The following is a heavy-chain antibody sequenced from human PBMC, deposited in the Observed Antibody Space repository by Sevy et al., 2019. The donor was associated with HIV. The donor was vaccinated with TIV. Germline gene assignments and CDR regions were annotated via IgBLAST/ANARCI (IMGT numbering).Heavy chain of an antibody. CDR3: VRAVGGADAY. Sequence: GESLKISCAASGFTFSNFWMSWVRQAPGKGLEWVANINQDGSNIYYVDSVKGRFSISRDNTENSVYLQMNGLRAEDTAVYYCVRAVGGADAYWGQGTLVTVSS. CDR2: INQDGSNI. J-gene: IGHJ4*02. D-gene: IGHD2-21*02. V-gene: IGHV3-7*04. CDR1: GFTFSNFW.